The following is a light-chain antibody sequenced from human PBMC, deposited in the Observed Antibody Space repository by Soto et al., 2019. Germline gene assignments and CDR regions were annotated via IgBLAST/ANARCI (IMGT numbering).Light chain of an antibody. J-gene: IGLJ2*01. Sequence: QSALTQPASVSGSPGQSITISCTGTSSDVGGYNYVSWYQQHPGKAPKLMIYDVSDRPSGVSSRFSGSKSGNTASLTISGLQAEDEADYYCSSYTSRSTLVFSGGTKLTVL. CDR2: DVS. CDR1: SSDVGGYNY. CDR3: SSYTSRSTLV. V-gene: IGLV2-14*01.